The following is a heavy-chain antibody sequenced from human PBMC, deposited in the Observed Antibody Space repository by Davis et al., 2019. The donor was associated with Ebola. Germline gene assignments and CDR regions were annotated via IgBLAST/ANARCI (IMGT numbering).Heavy chain of an antibody. Sequence: PSETLSLTCTVSGDSITSSSHFWGWVRQSPGKGLEWIGSLYYSWGIYYNPSLKSRLTLSLDASNNRFSMKLASVTAADTAVYYCAKNTTGLGHFDSWGQGILVTVSS. CDR2: LYYSWGI. CDR1: GDSITSSSHF. J-gene: IGHJ4*02. CDR3: AKNTTGLGHFDS. D-gene: IGHD2-8*02. V-gene: IGHV4-39*07.